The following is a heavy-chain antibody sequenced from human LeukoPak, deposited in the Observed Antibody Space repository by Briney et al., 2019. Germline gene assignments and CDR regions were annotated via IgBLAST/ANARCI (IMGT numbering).Heavy chain of an antibody. Sequence: GASVKVSCKASGYTFTSYGISWVRQAPGQGLEWMGWISAYNGNTNYAQKLQGRVTMTTDTSTSTAYMELRSLRSDDTAVYYCARVSPSALHPGIAAADPAFDIWGQGTMVTVSS. CDR3: ARVSPSALHPGIAAADPAFDI. CDR2: ISAYNGNT. D-gene: IGHD6-13*01. J-gene: IGHJ3*02. CDR1: GYTFTSYG. V-gene: IGHV1-18*01.